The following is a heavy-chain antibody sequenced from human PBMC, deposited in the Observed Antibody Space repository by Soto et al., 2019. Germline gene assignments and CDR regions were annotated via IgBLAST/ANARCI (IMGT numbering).Heavy chain of an antibody. Sequence: VQLVQSGAEVRKPGSSVKVSCQASGGDFKNFIIAWVRQAPGHGLEWMGGGIPIFGTPNFVQKFQDRVTITADEATSTTYMEPRSLRSEDTAVYYCARVGSCLRSSCLYSGMDVWGQGTTVIVSS. V-gene: IGHV1-69*01. J-gene: IGHJ6*02. CDR3: ARVGSCLRSSCLYSGMDV. CDR2: GIPIFGTP. D-gene: IGHD2-2*01. CDR1: GGDFKNFI.